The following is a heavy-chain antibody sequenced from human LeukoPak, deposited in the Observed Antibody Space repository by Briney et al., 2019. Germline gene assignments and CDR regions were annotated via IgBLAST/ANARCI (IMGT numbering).Heavy chain of an antibody. D-gene: IGHD2-2*01. CDR2: IIPIFGTA. CDR3: AATGYCSSTSCYGQDYYMDV. Sequence: SVKVSCKASGGTFSSYAISWVRQAPGQGLEWMGGIIPIFGTANYAQKFQGRVTITPDESTSTAYMELSSLRSEDTAVYYCAATGYCSSTSCYGQDYYMDVWGKGTPVTISS. J-gene: IGHJ6*03. CDR1: GGTFSSYA. V-gene: IGHV1-69*13.